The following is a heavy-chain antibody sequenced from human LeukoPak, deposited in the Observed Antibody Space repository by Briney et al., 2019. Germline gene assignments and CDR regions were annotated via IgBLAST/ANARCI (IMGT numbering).Heavy chain of an antibody. D-gene: IGHD3-10*01. CDR1: GGSISSYY. J-gene: IGHJ4*02. V-gene: IGHV4-4*07. CDR3: ARVRRDYYGSGSYYNSLDY. CDR2: IHTSGRT. Sequence: SETLSLTCTVSGGSISSYYWSWIRQPAGKGLEWIGRIHTSGRTNYNPSLKSRVTISVDTSKNQFSLKLSSVTAADTAVYYCARVRRDYYGSGSYYNSLDYWGQGTLVTVSS.